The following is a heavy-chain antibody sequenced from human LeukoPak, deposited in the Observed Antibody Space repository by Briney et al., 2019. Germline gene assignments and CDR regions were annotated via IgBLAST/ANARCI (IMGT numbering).Heavy chain of an antibody. CDR2: IRSNGDTT. V-gene: IGHV3-53*01. CDR3: AKGQELDDGVFDS. J-gene: IGHJ4*02. D-gene: IGHD1-1*01. Sequence: PGGSLRLSCAASGLTVSNNYMTWVRQAPGKGLEWVSTIRSNGDTTYNADSVKGRFTISRDNSKNTLYLELNSLRVEDTATFYCAKGQELDDGVFDSWGQGTMVTVSS. CDR1: GLTVSNNY.